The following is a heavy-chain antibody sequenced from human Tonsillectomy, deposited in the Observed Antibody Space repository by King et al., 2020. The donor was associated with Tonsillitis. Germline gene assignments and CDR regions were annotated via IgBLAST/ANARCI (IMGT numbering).Heavy chain of an antibody. CDR3: ARDWGFGDSYYSYGMDV. Sequence: QLVQSGAEVKKPGASVKVSCKTSGYTFTSYGVSWVRQAPGQGLEWMGWFSGFNGNTYSVQRLQGRVIMTTDTSTSTAYMELKSLRSDDTAVYYCARDWGFGDSYYSYGMDVWGQGTTVTVSS. J-gene: IGHJ6*02. D-gene: IGHD3-10*01. CDR1: GYTFTSYG. CDR2: FSGFNGNT. V-gene: IGHV1-18*04.